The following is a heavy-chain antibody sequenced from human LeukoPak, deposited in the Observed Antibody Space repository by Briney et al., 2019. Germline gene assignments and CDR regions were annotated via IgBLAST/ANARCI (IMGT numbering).Heavy chain of an antibody. CDR3: ARAPIVVVITTGYYFDY. V-gene: IGHV4-34*01. D-gene: IGHD3-22*01. Sequence: SETLSLTRAVYGGSFSGYYWSWIRQPPGKGLEWIGEINHSGSTNYNPSLKSRVTISVDTSKNQFSLKLSSVTAADTAVYYCARAPIVVVITTGYYFDYWGQGTLVTVSS. CDR1: GGSFSGYY. J-gene: IGHJ4*02. CDR2: INHSGST.